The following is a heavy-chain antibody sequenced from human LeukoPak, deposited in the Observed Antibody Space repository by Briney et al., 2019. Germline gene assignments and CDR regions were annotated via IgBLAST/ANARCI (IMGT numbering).Heavy chain of an antibody. CDR2: ISAYNGNT. CDR1: GYTFTSYG. CDR3: ARGEIDSSGYYAHYNWFDP. D-gene: IGHD3-22*01. V-gene: IGHV1-18*01. J-gene: IGHJ5*02. Sequence: ASVKVSCKASGYTFTSYGISWVRQAPGQGLEWMGWISAYNGNTNYAQMLQGRVTMTIDTSTSTAYMELRSLRSDDTAVYYCARGEIDSSGYYAHYNWFDPWGQGTLVTVSS.